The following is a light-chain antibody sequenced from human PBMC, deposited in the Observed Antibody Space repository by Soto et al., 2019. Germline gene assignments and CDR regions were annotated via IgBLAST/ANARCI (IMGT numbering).Light chain of an antibody. V-gene: IGKV3-11*01. CDR2: DAS. Sequence: EIVLTQSPATLSLSPGERATLSCRASQSVSSYFAWYQQKPGQAPRLLIYDASNRATGIPARFSGSGPGTDFTLTISSLEPEDFAVYYCQQRGNWPLTFGQGTKV. J-gene: IGKJ1*01. CDR3: QQRGNWPLT. CDR1: QSVSSY.